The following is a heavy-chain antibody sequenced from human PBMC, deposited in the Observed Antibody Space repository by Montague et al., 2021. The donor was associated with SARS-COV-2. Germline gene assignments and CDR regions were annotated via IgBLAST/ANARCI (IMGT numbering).Heavy chain of an antibody. J-gene: IGHJ4*02. CDR2: IYYTGET. Sequence: SETLSLTCSFSGGSIRSYYWSWIRLPPGKPLEWLGYIYYTGETTXSPSLKSRVTISVDTSRSQFSLRLTSVTAADTAVYFCARFWSGYVDKWSQGTLVTVSS. CDR3: ARFWSGYVDK. D-gene: IGHD3-3*01. CDR1: GGSIRSYY. V-gene: IGHV4-59*01.